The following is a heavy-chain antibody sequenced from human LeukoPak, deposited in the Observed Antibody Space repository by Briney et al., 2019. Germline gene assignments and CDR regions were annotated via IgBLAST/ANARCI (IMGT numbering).Heavy chain of an antibody. CDR1: GYTFTSYY. CDR2: INPSGGST. J-gene: IGHJ6*03. CDR3: ARSGAIWYYYYYYTDV. V-gene: IGHV1-46*01. Sequence: ASVKVSCKASGYTFTSYYMHWVRQAPGQGLEWMGIINPSGGSTSYAQKFQGRVTMTRDTSTSTVYMELSSLRSEDTAVYYCARSGAIWYYYYYYTDVWGKGTTVTVSS. D-gene: IGHD2-2*01.